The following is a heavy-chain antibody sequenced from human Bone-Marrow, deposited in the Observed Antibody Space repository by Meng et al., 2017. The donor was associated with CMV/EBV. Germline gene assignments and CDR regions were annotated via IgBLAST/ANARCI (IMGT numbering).Heavy chain of an antibody. CDR3: ATCIAAAGTRWFDP. Sequence: SGSTLTEFSMHWVRQAPGKGLEWMGGFDPEDGETIYAQKFQGRVTMTEDTSTDTAYMELSSLRSEDTAVYYCATCIAAAGTRWFDPWGQGTLVTVSS. D-gene: IGHD6-13*01. J-gene: IGHJ5*02. V-gene: IGHV1-24*01. CDR1: GSTLTEFS. CDR2: FDPEDGET.